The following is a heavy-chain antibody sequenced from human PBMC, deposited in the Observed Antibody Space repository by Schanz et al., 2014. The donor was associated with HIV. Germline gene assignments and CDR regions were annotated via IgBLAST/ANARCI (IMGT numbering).Heavy chain of an antibody. J-gene: IGHJ4*02. D-gene: IGHD3-22*01. CDR1: GFRFSSHA. Sequence: EVQLLESGGGLVQPGESLRLSCAVSGFRFSSHAMTWVRQAPGKGLEWVSGISISGETTYYADSVKGRFTISRDNSKNTLYLQMNSLRAEDTAVYYCARGTPTEYYYDSSGYSDYWGQGTLVTVSS. CDR3: ARGTPTEYYYDSSGYSDY. CDR2: ISISGETT. V-gene: IGHV3-23*01.